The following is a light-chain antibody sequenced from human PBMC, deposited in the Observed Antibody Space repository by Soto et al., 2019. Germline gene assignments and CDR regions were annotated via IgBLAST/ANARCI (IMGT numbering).Light chain of an antibody. CDR1: RTVSAAY. J-gene: IGKJ2*01. CDR3: QQYDTSAT. Sequence: EIVLTQSPGTLSLSPGERATLSCRASRTVSAAYLAWYQQKPGQAPRLLIYGASSRASGFPDRFSGSGSGIDFTLTISRLEPEDSAVYYCQQYDTSATFGQGTKLEI. V-gene: IGKV3-20*01. CDR2: GAS.